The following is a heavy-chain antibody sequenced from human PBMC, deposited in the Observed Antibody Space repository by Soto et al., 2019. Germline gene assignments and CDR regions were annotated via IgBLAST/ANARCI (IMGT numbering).Heavy chain of an antibody. J-gene: IGHJ5*02. CDR3: AREATANWFDP. D-gene: IGHD1-26*01. V-gene: IGHV4-4*07. CDR1: GDSFSNYY. Sequence: SETLSLTCTVSGDSFSNYYCNWVRKSAGKGLEWIGRIYPTGSTTYNPSLKSRLTMSVDTSKNQFSLRLTSMTAADTAVYYCAREATANWFDPWGQGTLVTVSS. CDR2: IYPTGST.